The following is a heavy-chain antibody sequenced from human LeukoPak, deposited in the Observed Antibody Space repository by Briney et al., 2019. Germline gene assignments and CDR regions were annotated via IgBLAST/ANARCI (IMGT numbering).Heavy chain of an antibody. Sequence: GGSLRLSCAASGFTFSSYGMYWVRQAPGKGLEWVALISYDGTNKYYADSVKGRFTISRDNSNNTLYLQMNSLRAEDTAVYYCAKGFGYSDYYFYGIDVWGQGTTVTVSS. D-gene: IGHD4-23*01. CDR2: ISYDGTNK. CDR3: AKGFGYSDYYFYGIDV. J-gene: IGHJ6*02. CDR1: GFTFSSYG. V-gene: IGHV3-30*18.